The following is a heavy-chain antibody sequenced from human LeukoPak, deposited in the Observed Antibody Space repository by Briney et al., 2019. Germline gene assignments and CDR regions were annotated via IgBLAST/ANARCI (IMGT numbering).Heavy chain of an antibody. CDR1: GFTFSSAW. Sequence: GGSLRLSCAASGFTFSSAWMSWVRQAPGKGLEWVGRIKSKTHGGTTDYAAPVKGRFTISRDDSKNIFYLQMNSLKTEDTAVYYCTADVPNDDGDYVPIDYWGQGTLVTVSS. D-gene: IGHD4-17*01. V-gene: IGHV3-15*01. CDR2: IKSKTHGGTT. J-gene: IGHJ4*02. CDR3: TADVPNDDGDYVPIDY.